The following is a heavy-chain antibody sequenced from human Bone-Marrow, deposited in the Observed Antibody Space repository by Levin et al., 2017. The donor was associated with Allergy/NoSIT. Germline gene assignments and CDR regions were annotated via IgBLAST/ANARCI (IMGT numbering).Heavy chain of an antibody. V-gene: IGHV1-2*04. J-gene: IGHJ6*02. CDR2: INPNSGGT. CDR1: GYTFTGYY. CDR3: ARDGAVVVPAARATWYYGMDV. D-gene: IGHD2-2*01. Sequence: ASVKVSCKASGYTFTGYYMHWVRQAPGQGLEWMGWINPNSGGTNYAQKFQGWVTMTRDTSISTAYMELSRLRSDDTAVYYCARDGAVVVPAARATWYYGMDVWGQGTTVTVSS.